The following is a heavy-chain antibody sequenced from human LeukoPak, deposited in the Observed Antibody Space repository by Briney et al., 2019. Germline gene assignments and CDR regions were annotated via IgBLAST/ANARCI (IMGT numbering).Heavy chain of an antibody. CDR2: IYYSGST. CDR3: ARDSNHKGFDFDY. V-gene: IGHV4-39*02. Sequence: PSETLSLTCTVSGGSISSSNYYWGWIRQPPGKGLEWIGSIYYSGSTYYNPSLKSRVTISVDTSKNQFSLKLSSVTAADTAVYYCARDSNHKGFDFDYWGQGTLVTVSS. D-gene: IGHD4-11*01. J-gene: IGHJ4*02. CDR1: GGSISSSNYY.